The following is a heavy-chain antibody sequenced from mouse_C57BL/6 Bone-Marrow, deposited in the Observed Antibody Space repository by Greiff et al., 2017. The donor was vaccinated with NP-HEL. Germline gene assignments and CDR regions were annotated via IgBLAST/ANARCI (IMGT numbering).Heavy chain of an antibody. CDR3: ARSRWCFDY. CDR2: IYHRSGNT. Sequence: VHVKPSGAELARPGASVKLSCKASGYTFTSYGISWVKQRTGQGLALIGEIYHRSGNTYYNEKFKCKATLTADKSSSQAYMELRSLTSEDSAVDFCARSRWCFDYWGQGTTLTVSS. J-gene: IGHJ2*01. D-gene: IGHD1-1*02. CDR1: GYTFTSYG. V-gene: IGHV1-81*01.